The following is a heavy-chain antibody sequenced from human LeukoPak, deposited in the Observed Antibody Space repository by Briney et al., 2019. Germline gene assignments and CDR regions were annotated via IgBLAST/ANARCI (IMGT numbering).Heavy chain of an antibody. V-gene: IGHV1-69*06. CDR3: ARCSGGSCYPDY. CDR1: GGTFSSYA. CDR2: IIPIFGTA. D-gene: IGHD2-15*01. Sequence: SVEVSCKASGGTFSSYAISWVRQAPGQGLEWMGGIIPIFGTANYAQKFQGRVTITADKSTSTAYMELSSLRSEDTAVYYCARCSGGSCYPDYWGQGTLVTVSS. J-gene: IGHJ4*02.